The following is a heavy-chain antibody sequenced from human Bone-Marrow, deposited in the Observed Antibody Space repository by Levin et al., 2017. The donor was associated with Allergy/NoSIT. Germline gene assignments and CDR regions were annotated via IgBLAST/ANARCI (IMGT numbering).Heavy chain of an antibody. Sequence: KTSETLSLTCAVSGGSISSSNWWSWVRQPPGKGLEWIGEIYHSGSTNYNPSLKSRVTISVDKSKNQFSLKLSSVTAADTAVYYCASMLEYGDYPYYYYGMDVWGQGTTVTVSS. D-gene: IGHD4-17*01. CDR2: IYHSGST. CDR3: ASMLEYGDYPYYYYGMDV. V-gene: IGHV4-4*02. CDR1: GGSISSSNW. J-gene: IGHJ6*02.